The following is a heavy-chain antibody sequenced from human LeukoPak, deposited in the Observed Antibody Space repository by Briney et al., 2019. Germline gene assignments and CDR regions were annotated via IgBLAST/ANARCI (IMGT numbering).Heavy chain of an antibody. J-gene: IGHJ4*02. V-gene: IGHV5-51*01. Sequence: PGESLKISCKGSGYNFANDWIGWVRQMPGKGLEWMGIIYPGDSDTIYSPSFQGQVTISADKSISTAYLQWSSLKASDTAMYCCARQESEMTTPANRYFDSWGQGTLVTVSS. CDR1: GYNFANDW. CDR2: IYPGDSDT. CDR3: ARQESEMTTPANRYFDS. D-gene: IGHD5-24*01.